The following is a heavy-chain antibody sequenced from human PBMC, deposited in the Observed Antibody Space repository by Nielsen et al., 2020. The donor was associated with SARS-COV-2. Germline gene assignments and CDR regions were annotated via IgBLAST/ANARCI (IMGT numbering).Heavy chain of an antibody. CDR1: GFTFSSSW. CDR3: AKISGSQRHYFDF. D-gene: IGHD1-26*01. V-gene: IGHV3-23*01. J-gene: IGHJ4*02. Sequence: GGSLRLSCAASGFTFSSSWTTWVRQAPGKGLEWVSSIGTTGDKTFYADSVKGRFTISRDNSKNTLYLQLNSLRAEDTAVFYCAKISGSQRHYFDFWGQGALVTVSS. CDR2: IGTTGDKT.